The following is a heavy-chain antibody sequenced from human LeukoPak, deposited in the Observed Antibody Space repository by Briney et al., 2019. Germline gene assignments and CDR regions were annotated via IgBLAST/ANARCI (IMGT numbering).Heavy chain of an antibody. CDR3: SRVSSTRKYYYYYMDV. J-gene: IGHJ6*03. CDR1: GGTFSSYT. CDR2: IIHILDIE. V-gene: IGHV1-69*02. D-gene: IGHD2-2*01. Sequence: SETVPCKASGGTFSSYTIMWVRQPPAQGREWVGRIIHILDIENYAQKFQGRVTITADKSTSTAYMELSSLSSEDTAVYYCSRVSSTRKYYYYYMDVWGKGTTVTVSS.